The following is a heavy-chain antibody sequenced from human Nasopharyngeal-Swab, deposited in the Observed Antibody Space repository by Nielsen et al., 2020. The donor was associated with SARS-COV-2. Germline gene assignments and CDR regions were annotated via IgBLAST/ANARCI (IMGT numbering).Heavy chain of an antibody. D-gene: IGHD2-2*01. CDR2: ISSSGGST. J-gene: IGHJ3*02. CDR3: VKPQDIVVVPAAITPIDAFDI. Sequence: GESLKISCSASGFTFSSYAMHWVRQAPGKGLEYVSAISSSGGSTYYADSVKGRFTISRDNSKNTLYLQMSSLRAEDTAVYYCVKPQDIVVVPAAITPIDAFDIWGQGTMVTVSS. V-gene: IGHV3-64D*09. CDR1: GFTFSSYA.